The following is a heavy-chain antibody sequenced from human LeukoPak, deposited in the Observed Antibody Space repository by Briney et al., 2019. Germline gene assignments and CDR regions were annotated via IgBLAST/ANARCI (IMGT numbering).Heavy chain of an antibody. Sequence: GASVRVSCKASGYTFSSFGISWLRQAPGQGLEWMGWISSYSGNTNSGQKFQARITMTADTSTTTAYMELRSLTSDDTAIYYCARGRLLDVWGQGSPVTVSS. J-gene: IGHJ4*02. CDR3: ARGRLLDV. CDR2: ISSYSGNT. V-gene: IGHV1-18*01. CDR1: GYTFSSFG.